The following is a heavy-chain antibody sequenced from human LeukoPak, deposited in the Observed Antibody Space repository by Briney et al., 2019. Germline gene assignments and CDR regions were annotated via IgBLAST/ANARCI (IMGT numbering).Heavy chain of an antibody. D-gene: IGHD5-24*01. CDR2: IIPILGIA. J-gene: IGHJ4*02. Sequence: ASVKVSCKASGGTFSSYAISWVRQAPGQGLEWMGRIIPILGIANYARKFQGRVTITADKSTSTAYMELSSLRSEDTAVYYCATSRDGYNFYYFDYWGQGTLVTVSS. CDR3: ATSRDGYNFYYFDY. CDR1: GGTFSSYA. V-gene: IGHV1-69*04.